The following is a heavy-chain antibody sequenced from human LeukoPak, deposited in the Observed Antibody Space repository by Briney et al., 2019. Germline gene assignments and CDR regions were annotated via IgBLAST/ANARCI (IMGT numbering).Heavy chain of an antibody. Sequence: SETLSLTCTVSGGSFSSSSYYWGWIRQPPGKGLEWIGSIYYSGNTYPNPSLKSRVTISVDTSKNQFSLKLSSVTAADTALYYCARDLATPYYYDSSGFDYWGQGTLVTVS. V-gene: IGHV4-39*07. CDR1: GGSFSSSSYY. D-gene: IGHD3-22*01. CDR3: ARDLATPYYYDSSGFDY. J-gene: IGHJ4*02. CDR2: IYYSGNT.